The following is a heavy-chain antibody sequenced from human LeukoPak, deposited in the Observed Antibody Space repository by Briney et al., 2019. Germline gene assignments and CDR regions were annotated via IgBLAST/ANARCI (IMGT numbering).Heavy chain of an antibody. CDR1: GYRFSTYW. CDR3: ARHKGFSTSSFDY. V-gene: IGHV5-51*01. Sequence: GESLKISCKGSGYRFSTYWIGWVRQMPGKGLEWMGIIYPGDSDTRYSPSLQGQVTISADKSISTAYLRWNSLKASDTAMYYCARHKGFSTSSFDYWGQGTLVTVSS. J-gene: IGHJ4*02. CDR2: IYPGDSDT.